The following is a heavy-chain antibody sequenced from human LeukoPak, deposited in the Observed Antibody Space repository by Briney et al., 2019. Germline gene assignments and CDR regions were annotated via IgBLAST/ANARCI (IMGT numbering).Heavy chain of an antibody. CDR1: GGSISSYY. CDR2: IYYSGST. V-gene: IGHV4-59*01. D-gene: IGHD3-22*01. CDR3: ARVSYSPYYCDSSGYYLDY. J-gene: IGHJ4*02. Sequence: SETLSLTCTVSGGSISSYYWSWIRQPPGKGLEWIGYIYYSGSTNYNPSLKSRVTISVDTSKNQFSLKLSSVTAADTAVYYCARVSYSPYYCDSSGYYLDYWGQGTLVTVSS.